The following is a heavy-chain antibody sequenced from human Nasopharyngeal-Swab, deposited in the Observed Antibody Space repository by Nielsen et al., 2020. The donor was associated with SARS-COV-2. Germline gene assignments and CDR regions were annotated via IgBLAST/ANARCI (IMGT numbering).Heavy chain of an antibody. CDR3: ARDIEEWLVVPSLSFDY. CDR2: ISTYSADT. J-gene: IGHJ4*02. D-gene: IGHD3-3*01. Sequence: ASVKVSCKASGYTFSSYGINWVRQAPGQGLEWMGWISTYSADTNFAQKFQDRLSMTTDTPTSTAYMELRNLRSDDTGVYYCARDIEEWLVVPSLSFDYWGQGTLVTVSS. CDR1: GYTFSSYG. V-gene: IGHV1-18*01.